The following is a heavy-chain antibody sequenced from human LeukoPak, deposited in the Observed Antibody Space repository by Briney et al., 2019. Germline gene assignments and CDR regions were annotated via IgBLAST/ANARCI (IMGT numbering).Heavy chain of an antibody. V-gene: IGHV1-18*01. Sequence: ASVKVSCKVSGYTFTSCGISWVRQAPGQGPEWMGWISAYNGNTNYAQKFQGRVTMTTDTSTSTAYMELGSLRSDDTAVYYCASSREQLPGYSYYMDVWGKGTTVTVSS. J-gene: IGHJ6*03. CDR3: ASSREQLPGYSYYMDV. D-gene: IGHD6-6*01. CDR1: GYTFTSCG. CDR2: ISAYNGNT.